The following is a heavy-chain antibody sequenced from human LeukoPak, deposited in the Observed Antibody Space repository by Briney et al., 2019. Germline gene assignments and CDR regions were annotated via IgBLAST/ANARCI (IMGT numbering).Heavy chain of an antibody. D-gene: IGHD2-15*01. CDR1: GGSFSGYY. V-gene: IGHV4-34*01. CDR2: INHSGST. CDR3: ARVVVVVAATHIDY. J-gene: IGHJ4*02. Sequence: SETLSLTCAVYGGSFSGYYWSWIRQPPGKGLEWIGEINHSGSTNYNPSLKSRVTISVDTSKNQFSLKLSSVTAADTAVHYCARVVVVVAATHIDYWGQGTLVTVSS.